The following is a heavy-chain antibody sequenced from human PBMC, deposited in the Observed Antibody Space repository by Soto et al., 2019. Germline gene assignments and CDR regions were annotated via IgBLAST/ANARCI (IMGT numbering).Heavy chain of an antibody. Sequence: QVQLQESGPGLVKPSQTLSLTCTVSGGSISSGGYYWSWIRQHPGKGLEWIGYIYYSGSTYYNPSLKSRVTKSVDTSKNQFSLKLSSLTAADTAVYYCARSSGDRDYYYGMDVWGQGTTVTVSS. CDR2: IYYSGST. J-gene: IGHJ6*02. CDR1: GGSISSGGYY. CDR3: ARSSGDRDYYYGMDV. V-gene: IGHV4-31*03. D-gene: IGHD7-27*01.